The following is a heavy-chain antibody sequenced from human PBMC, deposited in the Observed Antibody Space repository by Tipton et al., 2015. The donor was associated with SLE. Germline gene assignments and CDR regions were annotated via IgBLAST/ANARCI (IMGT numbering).Heavy chain of an antibody. D-gene: IGHD3-3*01. CDR2: VYAFGST. J-gene: IGHJ4*02. CDR3: ARVSRFLEWPGPDY. Sequence: TLSLTCTVSGASINTAPYYWSWIRQPAGRGLEWIGRVYAFGSTNYSPSLKSRVTISLDMSKNQFSLKLTSVTAADTAVYYCARVSRFLEWPGPDYWGQGTLVTVSS. V-gene: IGHV4-61*02. CDR1: GASINTAPYY.